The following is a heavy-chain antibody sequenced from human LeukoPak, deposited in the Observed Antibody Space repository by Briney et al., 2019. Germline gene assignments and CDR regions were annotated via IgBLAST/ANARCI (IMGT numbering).Heavy chain of an antibody. CDR3: ARLPKTYYYDSSGYYY. CDR2: MNPNSGNT. D-gene: IGHD3-22*01. J-gene: IGHJ4*02. CDR1: GYTFTGYY. V-gene: IGHV1-8*02. Sequence: ASVKVSCKASGYTFTGYYMHWVRQAPGQGLEWMGWMNPNSGNTGYAQKFQGRVTMTRNTSISTAYMELSSLRSEDTAVYYCARLPKTYYYDSSGYYYWGQGTLVTVSS.